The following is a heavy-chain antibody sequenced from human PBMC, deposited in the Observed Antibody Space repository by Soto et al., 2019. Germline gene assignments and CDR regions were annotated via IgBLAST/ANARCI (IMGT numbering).Heavy chain of an antibody. CDR3: ARGDNWRIDL. CDR2: IHLGGTT. Sequence: QVQLQESGPGLVKPSGTLSLTCAVSGDSITSSAWWSCVRQPPGKGLEWIGEIHLGGTTNYNPSLKSRVTISVDKTKNQFSLLLNSVTAADTAIYYCARGDNWRIDLWGQGTLVTVSS. CDR1: GDSITSSAW. J-gene: IGHJ5*02. D-gene: IGHD1-20*01. V-gene: IGHV4-4*02.